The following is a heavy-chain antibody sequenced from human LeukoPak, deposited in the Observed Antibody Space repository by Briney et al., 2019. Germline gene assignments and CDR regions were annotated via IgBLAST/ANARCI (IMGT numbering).Heavy chain of an antibody. CDR3: AKDGYFDWLFQPAYYYYMDI. CDR2: IRSDGTNK. V-gene: IGHV3-30*02. D-gene: IGHD3-9*01. Sequence: GGSLRLSCAASGFTFSSYGMYWVRQAPGKGLEWVAFIRSDGTNKYYADSVRGRFTISRDNSKDTLYLQMNSLRAEDTAVYYCAKDGYFDWLFQPAYYYYMDIWGKGTTVTISS. J-gene: IGHJ6*03. CDR1: GFTFSSYG.